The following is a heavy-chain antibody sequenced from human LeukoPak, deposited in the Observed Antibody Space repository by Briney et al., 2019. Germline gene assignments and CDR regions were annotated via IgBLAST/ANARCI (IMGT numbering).Heavy chain of an antibody. J-gene: IGHJ6*03. D-gene: IGHD3-10*01. CDR1: GGSISSSSYY. CDR2: INHSGST. CDR3: ARVPPRYYFGSGTYYKPSGYYYMDV. Sequence: PSETLSLTCTVSGGSISSSSYYWSWVRQPPGKGLEWVGEINHSGSTNYNPSLKSRVTISVDTSKNQFSLKLSSVTAADTAVYYCARVPPRYYFGSGTYYKPSGYYYMDVWGKGTTITVSS. V-gene: IGHV4-39*07.